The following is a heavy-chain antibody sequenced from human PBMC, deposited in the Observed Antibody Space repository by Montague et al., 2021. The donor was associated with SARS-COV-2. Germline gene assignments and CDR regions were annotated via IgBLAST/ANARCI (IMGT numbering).Heavy chain of an antibody. CDR1: GFTFSSYS. Sequence: SLRLSCAASGFTFSSYSMNWVRQAPGKGLEWVSSISSSSSYIYYADSVKGRFTISRDNAKNSLYLQMNSLRAEDTAVYYCARDQVPDYHYYYYGMDVWGQGTTVTVSS. J-gene: IGHJ6*02. CDR3: ARDQVPDYHYYYYGMDV. D-gene: IGHD4/OR15-4a*01. CDR2: ISSSSSYI. V-gene: IGHV3-21*01.